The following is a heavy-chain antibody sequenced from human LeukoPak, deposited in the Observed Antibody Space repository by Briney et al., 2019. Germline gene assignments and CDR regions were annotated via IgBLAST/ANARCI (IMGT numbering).Heavy chain of an antibody. CDR1: GFTFSSYS. CDR3: AKDTDCSGGSCYSSY. Sequence: GGSLRLSCTASGFTFSSYSMNWVRQAPGKGLEWVSYISSSSSTIYYADSVKGRFTISRDNSKNTLYLQMNSLRAEDTAVYYCAKDTDCSGGSCYSSYRGQGTLVTVSS. D-gene: IGHD2-15*01. J-gene: IGHJ4*02. V-gene: IGHV3-48*01. CDR2: ISSSSSTI.